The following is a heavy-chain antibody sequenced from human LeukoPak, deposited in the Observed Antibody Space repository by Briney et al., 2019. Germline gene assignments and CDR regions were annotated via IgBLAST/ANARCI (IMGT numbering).Heavy chain of an antibody. Sequence: QASETLSLTCAVYGGSFSGYYWSWIRQPPGKGLEWIGEINHSGSTNYNPSLKSRVTISVDTSKNQFSLKQSSVTAADTAVYYCARVYDSSGYYLDYWGQGTLVTVSS. D-gene: IGHD3-22*01. CDR1: GGSFSGYY. CDR3: ARVYDSSGYYLDY. CDR2: INHSGST. V-gene: IGHV4-34*01. J-gene: IGHJ4*02.